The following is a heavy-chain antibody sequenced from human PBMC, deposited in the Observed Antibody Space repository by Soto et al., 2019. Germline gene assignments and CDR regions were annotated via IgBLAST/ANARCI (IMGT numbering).Heavy chain of an antibody. V-gene: IGHV4-39*01. D-gene: IGHD6-19*01. J-gene: IGHJ6*02. CDR2: IYYSGST. Sequence: QLQLQESGPGLVKPSETLSLTCTVSGGSISSSSYYWGWIRQPPGKGLEWIGSIYYSGSTYYNPSLKSRVTISVDTSKNQFSLKLRSVTAADTAVYYCATETGGGWEDGMDVWGQGSTVTVSS. CDR1: GGSISSSSYY. CDR3: ATETGGGWEDGMDV.